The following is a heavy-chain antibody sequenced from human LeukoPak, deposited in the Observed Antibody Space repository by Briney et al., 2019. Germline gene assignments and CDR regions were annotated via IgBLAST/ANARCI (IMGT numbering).Heavy chain of an antibody. CDR3: ARGHGRYYDSSGRGQFDY. D-gene: IGHD3-22*01. V-gene: IGHV1-69*05. Sequence: SVKVSCKASGGTFSGYAISWVRQAPGQGLEWMGRIIPIFGTANYAQKFQGRVTITTDESTSTAYMELSSLRSEDTAVYYCARGHGRYYDSSGRGQFDYWGQGTLVTVSS. CDR1: GGTFSGYA. J-gene: IGHJ4*02. CDR2: IIPIFGTA.